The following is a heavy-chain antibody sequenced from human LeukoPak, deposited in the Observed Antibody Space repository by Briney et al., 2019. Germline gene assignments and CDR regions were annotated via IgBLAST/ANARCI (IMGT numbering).Heavy chain of an antibody. CDR3: ARDLRWRAFDV. CDR2: INHSGST. V-gene: IGHV4-34*01. CDR1: GGSFSGCY. D-gene: IGHD4-23*01. J-gene: IGHJ3*01. Sequence: SETLSLTCAVYGGSFSGCYWSWIRQPPGKGLEWIGEINHSGSTNYNPSLKSRVTISVDTSKNQFSLKLSSVTAADTAVYYCARDLRWRAFDVWGQGTMVTVSS.